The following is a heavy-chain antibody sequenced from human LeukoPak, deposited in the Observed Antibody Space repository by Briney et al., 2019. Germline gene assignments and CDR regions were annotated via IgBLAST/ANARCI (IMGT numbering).Heavy chain of an antibody. J-gene: IGHJ5*02. CDR2: IYYSGST. Sequence: PSETLSLTCAVYGGSFSGYYWSWIRQHPGKGLEWIGYIYYSGSTYYNPSLKSRVTISVDTSKNQFSLKLSSVTAADTAVYYCARDLGGDDYGDPGPWGQGTLVTVSS. D-gene: IGHD4-17*01. V-gene: IGHV4-31*11. CDR1: GGSFSGYY. CDR3: ARDLGGDDYGDPGP.